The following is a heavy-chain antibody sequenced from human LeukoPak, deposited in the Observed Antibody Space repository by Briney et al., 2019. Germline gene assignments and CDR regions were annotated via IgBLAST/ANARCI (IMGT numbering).Heavy chain of an antibody. CDR1: GYTFTGYY. D-gene: IGHD6-19*01. V-gene: IGHV1-2*04. Sequence: ASVKVSCKASGYTFTGYYMHWVRQAPGQGLEWMGWINPNSGGTNYAQKFQGWVTMTRDTSISTAYMELSRLRSDDTAVYYCARGRREPGAGAGIDYYYYYMDVWGKGTTVTVSS. J-gene: IGHJ6*03. CDR2: INPNSGGT. CDR3: ARGRREPGAGAGIDYYYYYMDV.